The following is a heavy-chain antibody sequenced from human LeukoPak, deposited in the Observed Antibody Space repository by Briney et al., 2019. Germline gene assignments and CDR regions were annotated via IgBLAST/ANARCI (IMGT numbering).Heavy chain of an antibody. CDR3: AKLPGAAADNYYYYYMDV. D-gene: IGHD6-13*01. CDR1: GFTFSSFA. Sequence: GGSLRLSCAASGFTFSSFAMTWVRQAPGKGLDWVSTITGSSGSTYYADSVKGRFTISRDNSKNTLYLQMNSLRAEDTAIYYCAKLPGAAADNYYYYYMDVWGQGTTVTVSS. J-gene: IGHJ6*03. V-gene: IGHV3-23*01. CDR2: ITGSSGST.